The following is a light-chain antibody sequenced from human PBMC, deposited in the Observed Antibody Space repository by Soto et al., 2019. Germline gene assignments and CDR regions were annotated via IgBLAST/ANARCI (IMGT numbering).Light chain of an antibody. Sequence: EIVLTQTPATLSLSPGQRATLSCWASQSVNTYLMWYQHKPGQAPRLLIYDTSNRATGIPDRFSGSGSGIGFTLTISNLKPEDSAVYYCQQRGNSITFGGGTKVEI. CDR1: QSVNTY. CDR2: DTS. V-gene: IGKV3-11*01. J-gene: IGKJ4*02. CDR3: QQRGNSIT.